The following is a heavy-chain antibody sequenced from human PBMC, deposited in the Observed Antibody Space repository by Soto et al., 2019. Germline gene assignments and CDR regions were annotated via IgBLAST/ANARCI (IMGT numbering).Heavy chain of an antibody. D-gene: IGHD3-10*01. Sequence: QVQLVESGGGVVQPGRSLRLSCVASGFSFSSSGMHWVRQAPGKGLEWVAVISYDGSNKYYADSVKGRFTISRDNTKNTLYLQMNSLRPEDAAMYYCAKDNTLNLVRGVYWGQGTLVTVSS. V-gene: IGHV3-30*18. J-gene: IGHJ4*02. CDR1: GFSFSSSG. CDR3: AKDNTLNLVRGVY. CDR2: ISYDGSNK.